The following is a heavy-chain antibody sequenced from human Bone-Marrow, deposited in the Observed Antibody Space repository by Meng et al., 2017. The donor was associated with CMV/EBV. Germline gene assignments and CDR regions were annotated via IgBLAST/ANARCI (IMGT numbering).Heavy chain of an antibody. CDR2: ISYDGSNK. CDR1: GFTFSSYA. V-gene: IGHV3-30*04. J-gene: IGHJ6*02. D-gene: IGHD2-2*01. Sequence: GESLKISCAASGFTFSSYAMHWVRQAPGKGLEWVAVISYDGSNKYYADSVKGRFTISRDNSKNTLYLQMNSLRAEDTAVYYCAKDPLCSTRCPYGGSRYYYGMDVWGQGTTVTVSS. CDR3: AKDPLCSTRCPYGGSRYYYGMDV.